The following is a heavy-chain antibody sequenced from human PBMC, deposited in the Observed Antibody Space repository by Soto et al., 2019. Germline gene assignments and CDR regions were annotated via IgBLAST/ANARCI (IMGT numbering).Heavy chain of an antibody. Sequence: EAQLVESGGGLVQPGRSLKLSCAASGFNFSDSAMHWVRQASGKGLEWVGRIKSDADSDATAYAASVKGRFTISRDDSRSTAYLQMNSLKTEDTAVYYCTKFGDFGGFDPLGQGTLVTVSS. V-gene: IGHV3-73*01. D-gene: IGHD3-10*01. CDR3: TKFGDFGGFDP. CDR2: IKSDADSDAT. J-gene: IGHJ5*02. CDR1: GFNFSDSA.